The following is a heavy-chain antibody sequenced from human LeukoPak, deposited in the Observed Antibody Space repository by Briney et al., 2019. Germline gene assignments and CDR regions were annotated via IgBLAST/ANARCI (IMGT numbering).Heavy chain of an antibody. V-gene: IGHV1-2*02. D-gene: IGHD3-10*01. CDR3: ARERYSTSGSVHNRIDY. J-gene: IGHJ4*02. Sequence: ASVKVSCKASGYTFTGYYMHWVRQAPGQGLEWMGWINPNSGGTNYAQKFQGRVTMTRDTSISTAYMELSRLRSDDTAVYYCARERYSTSGSVHNRIDYWGQGTLVTVSS. CDR2: INPNSGGT. CDR1: GYTFTGYY.